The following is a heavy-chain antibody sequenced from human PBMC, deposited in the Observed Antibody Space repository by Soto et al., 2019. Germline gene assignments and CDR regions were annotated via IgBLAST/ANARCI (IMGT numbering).Heavy chain of an antibody. J-gene: IGHJ6*02. CDR1: GFTFSSYA. D-gene: IGHD3-3*01. Sequence: EVQLLESGGGLVQPGGSLRLSCAASGFTFSSYAMSWVRQAPGKGLEWVSAISGSGGSTYYADSVKGRFTISRDNSKNTLYLPMNSLRAEDTAVYYCATRNSDFWSGYLTDYYYGMDVWGQGTTVTVSS. CDR3: ATRNSDFWSGYLTDYYYGMDV. CDR2: ISGSGGST. V-gene: IGHV3-23*01.